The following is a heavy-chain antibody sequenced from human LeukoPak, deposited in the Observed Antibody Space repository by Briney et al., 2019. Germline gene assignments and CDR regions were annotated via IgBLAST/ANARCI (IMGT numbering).Heavy chain of an antibody. Sequence: PGGSLRLSCAASGFTFSSYWMSWVRQAPGKGLEWVANIKQDGSEKYYVDSVKGRFSISRDNAKSSLYLQMNSLRAEDTAVYYCARAFLFPYYYDSSGTTLGYWGQGTLVAVSS. CDR2: IKQDGSEK. V-gene: IGHV3-7*04. J-gene: IGHJ4*02. D-gene: IGHD3-22*01. CDR1: GFTFSSYW. CDR3: ARAFLFPYYYDSSGTTLGY.